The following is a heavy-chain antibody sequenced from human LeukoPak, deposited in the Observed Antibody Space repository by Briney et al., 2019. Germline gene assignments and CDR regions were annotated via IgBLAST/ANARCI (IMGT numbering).Heavy chain of an antibody. CDR1: GFTFTNAW. J-gene: IGHJ4*02. CDR3: TATYHYDSSPGSFDY. V-gene: IGHV3-15*01. D-gene: IGHD3-22*01. Sequence: GGSLRLSCAASGFTFTNAWMNWVRQAPGKGPEWVGRIKSKADGGISDYAKPVKGRFTFSRDDSKNTLYLLMNSLKTEDTGVYYCTATYHYDSSPGSFDYWGQGTLVTVSS. CDR2: IKSKADGGIS.